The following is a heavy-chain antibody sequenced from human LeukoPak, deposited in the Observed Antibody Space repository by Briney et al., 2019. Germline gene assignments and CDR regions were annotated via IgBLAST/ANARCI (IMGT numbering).Heavy chain of an antibody. Sequence: SETLSLTCTASGGTISSYYWSWIRQPPGKGLEWIAYISDIGSSNYNPSLKSRVTISLDTSKNQFSLKPSSVTAADTAVYYCAGHHPRNTVDFWGQGTLVTVSS. J-gene: IGHJ4*02. CDR1: GGTISSYY. D-gene: IGHD2-8*02. V-gene: IGHV4-59*08. CDR3: AGHHPRNTVDF. CDR2: ISDIGSS.